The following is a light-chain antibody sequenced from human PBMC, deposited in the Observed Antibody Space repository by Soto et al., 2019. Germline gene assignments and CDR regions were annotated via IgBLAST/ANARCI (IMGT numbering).Light chain of an antibody. Sequence: QSALTQPPSASGSPGQSVTISCTGTNSDVGGYNYVSWYQQYPGKAPKLIIYEVNEPPSGVPDRFSGSKSGNTASLTVSGLQTADEADYYCSSYAGSNWYVFGTGTKLTVL. CDR1: NSDVGGYNY. V-gene: IGLV2-8*01. CDR3: SSYAGSNWYV. J-gene: IGLJ1*01. CDR2: EVN.